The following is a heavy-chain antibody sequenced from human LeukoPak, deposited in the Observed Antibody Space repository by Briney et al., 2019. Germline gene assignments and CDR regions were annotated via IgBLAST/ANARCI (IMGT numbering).Heavy chain of an antibody. Sequence: SETLSLTCAVYGGSFSGYYWSWIRQPPGKGLEWIGEINHSGSTNYNPSLKSRVTISVDTSKNQFSLKLSSVTAADTAVYYCARLTQNYYGSGSYSYYFDYWGQGTLVTVSS. CDR2: INHSGST. CDR3: ARLTQNYYGSGSYSYYFDY. J-gene: IGHJ4*02. D-gene: IGHD3-10*01. V-gene: IGHV4-34*01. CDR1: GGSFSGYY.